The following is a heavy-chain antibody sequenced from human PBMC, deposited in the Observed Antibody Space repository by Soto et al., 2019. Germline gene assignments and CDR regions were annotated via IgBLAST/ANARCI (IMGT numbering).Heavy chain of an antibody. CDR3: TRDMLKQPLVGFPDNWFDP. Sequence: QVLLVQSGAEIKKPGASVQVSCKASGYSFTSYGINWVRQAPGQGLEWMGWISAKHGNTHYAQKLQGRVTMTTDTATSTAYMELRSPTSDDTAVYYCTRDMLKQPLVGFPDNWFDPWGQGTLVTVSS. CDR1: GYSFTSYG. V-gene: IGHV1-18*01. J-gene: IGHJ5*01. CDR2: ISAKHGNT. D-gene: IGHD3-10*02.